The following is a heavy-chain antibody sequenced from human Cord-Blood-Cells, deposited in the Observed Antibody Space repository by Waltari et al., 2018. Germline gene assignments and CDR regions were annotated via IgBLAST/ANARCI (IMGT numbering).Heavy chain of an antibody. Sequence: QVQLQQWGAGLLKPSETLSLTCAVYGGSFSGYYWSWIRQPPGKGLEWIGETNQSGSTNYHPTLKSRDTISVDTSKNQFSLELSSVTAADTAVYYCARRNWGWCAFDIWGQGTMVTDSS. J-gene: IGHJ3*02. D-gene: IGHD7-27*01. CDR2: TNQSGST. CDR3: ARRNWGWCAFDI. V-gene: IGHV4-34*01. CDR1: GGSFSGYY.